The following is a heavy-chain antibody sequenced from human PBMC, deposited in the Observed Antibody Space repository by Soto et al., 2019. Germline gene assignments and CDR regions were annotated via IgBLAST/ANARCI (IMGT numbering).Heavy chain of an antibody. CDR1: GFTFSSYS. CDR3: ARDTRFLEWLLYYFDY. CDR2: ISSSSSYI. J-gene: IGHJ4*02. D-gene: IGHD3-3*01. Sequence: GGSLRLSCAASGFTFSSYSMNWVRQAPGKGLEWVSSISSSSSYIYYADSVKGRFTISRDNAKNSLYLQMNSLRAEDTAVYYCARDTRFLEWLLYYFDYWGQGTLVTVSS. V-gene: IGHV3-21*01.